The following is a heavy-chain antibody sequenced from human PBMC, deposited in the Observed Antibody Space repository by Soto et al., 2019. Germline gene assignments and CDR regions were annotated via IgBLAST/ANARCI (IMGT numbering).Heavy chain of an antibody. CDR1: GGSFSGYY. V-gene: IGHV4-34*01. Sequence: SETLSLTCAVYGGSFSGYYWSWIRQPPGKGLEWIGEINHSGSTNYNPSLKSRVTISVDTSKNQFSLKLSSVTAADTAVYYCARGSTYYYDSSGYYLGYWGQGTLVTVSS. J-gene: IGHJ4*02. CDR2: INHSGST. CDR3: ARGSTYYYDSSGYYLGY. D-gene: IGHD3-22*01.